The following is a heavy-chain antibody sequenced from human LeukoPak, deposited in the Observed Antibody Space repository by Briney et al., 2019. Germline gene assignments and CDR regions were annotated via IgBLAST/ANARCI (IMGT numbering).Heavy chain of an antibody. V-gene: IGHV3-7*01. CDR1: GFTFSSYG. CDR2: IQEDGKKE. CDR3: AKDIVGGGDDY. J-gene: IGHJ4*02. Sequence: PGGSLRLSCAASGFTFSSYGMHWVRQAPGKVLEWVANIQEDGKKENYVDSVRGRFTISRDNAKNSIYLQMNSLRVEDTAVYYCAKDIVGGGDDYWGQGTLVIVSS. D-gene: IGHD2-21*02.